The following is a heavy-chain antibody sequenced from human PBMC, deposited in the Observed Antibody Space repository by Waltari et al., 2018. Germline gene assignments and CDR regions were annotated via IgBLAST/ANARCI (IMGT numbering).Heavy chain of an antibody. CDR3: TRAIVGETTRFDP. D-gene: IGHD1-26*01. V-gene: IGHV1-46*03. CDR1: GYFFTNYF. J-gene: IGHJ5*02. Sequence: QVQLVQSGAEVLKPGASVKISCKASGYFFTNYFIHYVRQAPGQGLEWMGIINPSGGDTRYAQKFQGRGTMTRDTSTSIVYMELSSLRSEDTAVYYCTRAIVGETTRFDPWGQGTLVTVSS. CDR2: INPSGGDT.